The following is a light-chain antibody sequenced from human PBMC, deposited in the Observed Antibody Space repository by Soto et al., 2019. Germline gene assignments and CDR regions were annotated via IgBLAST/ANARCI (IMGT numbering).Light chain of an antibody. CDR3: HQYNRSPWS. CDR1: QSISNW. Sequence: DIQMTQSPSTLPASVGDRFTITCRASQSISNWLAWYQQKACPAPKVLIYHASNLQSGVPSRCRGSGSGTEFTLTISSLQPDDFEGNSGHQYNRSPWSVAGGTKVDIK. J-gene: IGKJ4*01. V-gene: IGKV1-5*01. CDR2: HAS.